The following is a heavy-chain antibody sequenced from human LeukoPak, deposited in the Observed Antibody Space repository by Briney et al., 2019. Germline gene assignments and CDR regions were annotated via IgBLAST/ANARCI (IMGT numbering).Heavy chain of an antibody. Sequence: ASVKVSCKASGYTFTSYGISWVRQAPGQGLEWMGWISAYNGNTNYAQKLQGRVTMTTDTSTSTAYMELRSLRSDDTAVYYCARRFTTIAAAGTSLSYWGQGTLVTVSS. V-gene: IGHV1-18*01. D-gene: IGHD6-13*01. CDR2: ISAYNGNT. CDR3: ARRFTTIAAAGTSLSY. J-gene: IGHJ4*02. CDR1: GYTFTSYG.